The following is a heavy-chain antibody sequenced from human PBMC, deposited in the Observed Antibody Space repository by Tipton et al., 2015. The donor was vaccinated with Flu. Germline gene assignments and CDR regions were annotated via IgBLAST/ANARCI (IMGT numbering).Heavy chain of an antibody. J-gene: IGHJ6*02. V-gene: IGHV1-2*02. D-gene: IGHD2-8*01. CDR3: AGDVEELMVYARFFVGGMDV. CDR2: IHPNSGDT. CDR1: GYTFTGYY. Sequence: QLVQSGAEVKKPGASVKVSCKASGYTFTGYYMHWVRQAPGQGLEWMGWIHPNSGDTKYAQKFQGRVTMTRDPSISTAYMELSRLRSDDTAVYYWAGDVEELMVYARFFVGGMDVWGQGTTVTVSS.